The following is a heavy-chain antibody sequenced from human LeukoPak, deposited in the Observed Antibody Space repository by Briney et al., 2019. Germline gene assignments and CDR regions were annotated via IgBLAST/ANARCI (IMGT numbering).Heavy chain of an antibody. J-gene: IGHJ3*02. CDR2: ISGSGGST. CDR1: GFTFSSYA. V-gene: IGHV3-23*01. D-gene: IGHD6-13*01. Sequence: AGGSLRLSCAASGFTFSSYAMSWVRQAPGKGLEWVSAISGSGGSTYYADSVKGRFTISRDNSKNTLYLQMNSLRAEDTAVYYCASRIAAAGTRAFDIWGQGQWSPSLQ. CDR3: ASRIAAAGTRAFDI.